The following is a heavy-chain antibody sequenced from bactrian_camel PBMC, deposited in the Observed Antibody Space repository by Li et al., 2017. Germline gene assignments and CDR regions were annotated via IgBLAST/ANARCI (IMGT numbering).Heavy chain of an antibody. CDR1: GFTFDKHD. V-gene: IGHV3S60*01. CDR3: ATGIWTMFP. J-gene: IGHJ6*01. D-gene: IGHD4*01. CDR2: VNPDGTT. Sequence: VQLVESGGGSVQAGETLRLSCTASGFTFDKHDISWFRLFPGDECELVTNVNPDGTTFYADSVKARFTISRDNAKNTLHLQMNSLKSEDTALYYCATGIWTMFPWGQGTQVTVS.